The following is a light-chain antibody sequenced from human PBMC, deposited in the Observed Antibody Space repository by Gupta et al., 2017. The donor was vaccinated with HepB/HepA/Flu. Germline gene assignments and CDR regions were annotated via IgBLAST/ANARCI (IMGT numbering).Light chain of an antibody. Sequence: EIVLTQSPGTLSLSPGERATLSCRASQTISSKYLGWYQQRVGQAPRLLIYGASSRATGIPDRFSGSGAGTDFTLTISRLEPEDFAVYYCHQDDSSLWTFGQGTKVEV. CDR3: HQDDSSLWT. CDR1: QTISSKY. CDR2: GAS. V-gene: IGKV3-20*01. J-gene: IGKJ1*01.